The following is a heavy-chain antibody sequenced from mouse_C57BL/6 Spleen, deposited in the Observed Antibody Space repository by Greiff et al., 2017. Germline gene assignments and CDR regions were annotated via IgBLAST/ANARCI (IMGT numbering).Heavy chain of an antibody. D-gene: IGHD3-1*01. CDR3: ARWGATPFAY. CDR1: GYTFTSYW. Sequence: QVQLQQPGAELVRPGSSVKLSCKASGYTFTSYWMDWVKQRPGQGLAWIGNIYPSDSETHYNQTFKDKATLTVDKSSSTAYTQLSSLISEDSAVYYCARWGATPFAYWGQGTLVTVSA. CDR2: IYPSDSET. J-gene: IGHJ3*01. V-gene: IGHV1-61*01.